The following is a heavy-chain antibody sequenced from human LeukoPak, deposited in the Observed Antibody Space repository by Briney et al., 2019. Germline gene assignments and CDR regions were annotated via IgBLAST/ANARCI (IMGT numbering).Heavy chain of an antibody. J-gene: IGHJ6*02. CDR2: ISSSSSYI. CDR1: GYSFSIYE. D-gene: IGHD5-18*01. CDR3: ARGIQLWTTYYYYGMDV. V-gene: IGHV3-21*01. Sequence: GGSLRLSCVASGYSFSIYEMNWVRQAPGKGLEWVSSISSSSSYIYYADSVKGRFTISRDNAKNSLYLQMNSLRAEDTAVYYCARGIQLWTTYYYYGMDVWGQGTTVTVSS.